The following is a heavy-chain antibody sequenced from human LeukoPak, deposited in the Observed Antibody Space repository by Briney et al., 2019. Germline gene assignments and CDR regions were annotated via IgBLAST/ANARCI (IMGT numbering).Heavy chain of an antibody. Sequence: GGSLRLSCAASGFNFGSYSMTWVRQAPGKGLEWVSVISADSATTFYADSVKGRFTISRDNAKNTVFLQMNSLRAEDTAVYYCASSSSGSYYTSIDYWGQGTLVTVSS. D-gene: IGHD3-10*01. CDR2: ISADSATT. J-gene: IGHJ4*02. CDR1: GFNFGSYS. V-gene: IGHV3-23*01. CDR3: ASSSSGSYYTSIDY.